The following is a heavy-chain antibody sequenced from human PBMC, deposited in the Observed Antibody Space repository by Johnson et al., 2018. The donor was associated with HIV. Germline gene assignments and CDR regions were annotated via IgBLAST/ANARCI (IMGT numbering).Heavy chain of an antibody. Sequence: VQLVESGGGLVKPGGSLRLSCAASGFTFADYVMTWVRQAPGKGLEWVGFIRSKAYGGTTEYAASVKGRFTISRDDSKSIGYLQMNSLKTEDTAVYYCTRVPYYDSSGYYLRAFDIWG. J-gene: IGHJ3*02. CDR1: GFTFADYV. CDR2: IRSKAYGGTT. V-gene: IGHV3-49*04. CDR3: TRVPYYDSSGYYLRAFDI. D-gene: IGHD3-22*01.